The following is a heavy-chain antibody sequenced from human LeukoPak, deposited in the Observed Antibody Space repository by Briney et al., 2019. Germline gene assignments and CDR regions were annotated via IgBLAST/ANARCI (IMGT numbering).Heavy chain of an antibody. V-gene: IGHV3-74*01. Sequence: GGSLRLSCAASGFTFSSYGMHWVRQAPGKGLEWVSRINNDGSSTKYADFVKGRFTISRDNAKNTLYLQMNSLRADDTAVYYCARDGDTVVVPIDYWGQGTLVTVTS. D-gene: IGHD5-18*01. CDR1: GFTFSSYG. CDR2: INNDGSST. CDR3: ARDGDTVVVPIDY. J-gene: IGHJ4*02.